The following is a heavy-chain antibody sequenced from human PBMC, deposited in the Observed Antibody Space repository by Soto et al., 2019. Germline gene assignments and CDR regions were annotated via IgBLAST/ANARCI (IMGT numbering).Heavy chain of an antibody. CDR3: ARSDCTGAYCYSWPFNYGVDV. CDR2: IWCDGSNK. J-gene: IGHJ6*02. V-gene: IGHV3-33*08. Sequence: QVQLVESGGGVVQPGGSLRLSCTTSGFTFNTYGMHWVRQAPGKGLEWVAIIWCDGSNKYYADSVKGRFTISRDNSKNTLYLQMNSLRAGDTALYYCARSDCTGAYCYSWPFNYGVDVWGQGTTVTVSS. CDR1: GFTFNTYG. D-gene: IGHD2-15*01.